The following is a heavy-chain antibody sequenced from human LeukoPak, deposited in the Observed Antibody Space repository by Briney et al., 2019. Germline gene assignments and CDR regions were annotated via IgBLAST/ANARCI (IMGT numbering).Heavy chain of an antibody. V-gene: IGHV1-69*01. Sequence: SSVKVSCKASGGTLSSYAISWVRQAPGQGLEWMGGIIPVFGTANYAQKFQGRVTITADESTSTAYMELSSLRSEDTAVYYCARKSGYCSGGSCQPYNYYYYGMDVWGQGTTVTVSS. D-gene: IGHD2-15*01. CDR1: GGTLSSYA. CDR2: IIPVFGTA. CDR3: ARKSGYCSGGSCQPYNYYYYGMDV. J-gene: IGHJ6*02.